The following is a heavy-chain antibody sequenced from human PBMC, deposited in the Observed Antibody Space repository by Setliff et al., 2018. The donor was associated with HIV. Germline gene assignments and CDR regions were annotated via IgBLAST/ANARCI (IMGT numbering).Heavy chain of an antibody. CDR3: VRDRTGMGDY. D-gene: IGHD1-1*01. V-gene: IGHV3-48*01. Sequence: LSLSCAASGFTFSSYSMNWVRQAPGKGLEWVSYISSSSSTIYYADSVKGRFTISRDNAKNSLCLQMNSLKTEDTAVYYCVRDRTGMGDYWGQGILVTVSS. CDR2: ISSSSSTI. CDR1: GFTFSSYS. J-gene: IGHJ4*02.